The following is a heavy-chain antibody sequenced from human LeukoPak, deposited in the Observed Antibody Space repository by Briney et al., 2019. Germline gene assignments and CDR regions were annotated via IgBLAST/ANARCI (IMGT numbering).Heavy chain of an antibody. CDR3: ARWMQLVRGFDY. CDR1: GGSISSSRYY. D-gene: IGHD6-6*01. Sequence: PSETLSLTCTVSGGSISSSRYYWVWIRQPPGKGLEWIGSIYYSGSTYYNPSLKSRVTMSVDTSKNQFSLKLSSVTAADTAVYYCARWMQLVRGFDYWGQGTLVPVSS. CDR2: IYYSGST. J-gene: IGHJ4*02. V-gene: IGHV4-39*07.